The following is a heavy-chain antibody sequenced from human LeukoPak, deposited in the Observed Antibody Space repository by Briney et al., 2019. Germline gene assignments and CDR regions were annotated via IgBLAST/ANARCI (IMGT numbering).Heavy chain of an antibody. CDR2: INPNSGGT. V-gene: IGHV1-2*02. D-gene: IGHD3-22*01. CDR1: GYTFPGYY. Sequence: ASVKVPCKASGYTFPGYYMHWVRQAPGQGLEWMGWINPNSGGTNYAQKFQGRVTMTRDTSISPAYMELSRLRSDDTAVYYCARGRGYYYDSSGYYYSAFDIWGQGTMVTVSS. J-gene: IGHJ3*02. CDR3: ARGRGYYYDSSGYYYSAFDI.